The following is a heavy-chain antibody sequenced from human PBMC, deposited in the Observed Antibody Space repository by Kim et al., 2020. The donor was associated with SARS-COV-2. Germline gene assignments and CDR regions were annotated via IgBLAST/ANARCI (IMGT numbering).Heavy chain of an antibody. Sequence: GGSLRLSCAASGFTFSSYGMNWVRQAPGKGLEWVAVISYDGSNTYSADSEKGRFTTSSNNYKNTQYLIKNRLRDDATVVYYSARTRSGIYGDHWGYGTL. D-gene: IGHD4-17*01. V-gene: IGHV3-33*05. CDR1: GFTFSSYG. CDR3: ARTRSGIYGDH. J-gene: IGHJ4*01. CDR2: ISYDGSNT.